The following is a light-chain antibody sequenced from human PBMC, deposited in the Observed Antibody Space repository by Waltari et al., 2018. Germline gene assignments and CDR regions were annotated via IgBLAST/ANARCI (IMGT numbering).Light chain of an antibody. CDR3: QQSKIWPA. Sequence: EIVMTQSPATLSVSPGEGATLSCRASQGINSDLAGYQHKPGQAPRLLIYGAPTRAAGVPARFSGSGSGTEFTLTISGLQSEDFGVYYCQQSKIWPAFGQGTKVEIK. J-gene: IGKJ1*01. CDR1: QGINSD. CDR2: GAP. V-gene: IGKV3-15*01.